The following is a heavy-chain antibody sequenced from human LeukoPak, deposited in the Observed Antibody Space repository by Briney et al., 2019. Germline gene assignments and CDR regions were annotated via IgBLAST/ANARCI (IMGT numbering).Heavy chain of an antibody. D-gene: IGHD2-21*02. Sequence: SETLSLTCTVSGGSISSGGYYWSWIRQHPGKGLEWIGYIYYSGSTYYNSSLKSRVTISVDTSKNQFSLKLSSVTAADTAVYYCARDRSGDCYVDYWGQGTLVTVSS. CDR3: ARDRSGDCYVDY. CDR2: IYYSGST. V-gene: IGHV4-31*03. J-gene: IGHJ4*02. CDR1: GGSISSGGYY.